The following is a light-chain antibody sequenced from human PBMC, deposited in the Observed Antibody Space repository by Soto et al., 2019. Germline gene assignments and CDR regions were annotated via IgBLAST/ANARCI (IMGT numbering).Light chain of an antibody. Sequence: QSALTQPASVSGSPGQSITISCTGTSSDVGNYNLVSWFQQYPGKAPKLMIYEGSKRPAGVSYRFSGSKSGNTASLTISGLQAEDEADYFCTSSTTGSLYVFGTGTKVTVL. J-gene: IGLJ1*01. V-gene: IGLV2-14*02. CDR3: TSSTTGSLYV. CDR2: EGS. CDR1: SSDVGNYNL.